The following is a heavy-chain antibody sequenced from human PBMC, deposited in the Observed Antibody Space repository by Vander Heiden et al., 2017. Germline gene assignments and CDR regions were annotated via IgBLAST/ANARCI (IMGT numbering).Heavy chain of an antibody. CDR2: IKSITEGVTT. CDR1: GFTFNNAW. V-gene: IGHV3-15*07. Sequence: EVQLVESGGGLVKPGGSLRLSCAASGFTFNNAWMNWVRQAPGKGLEWVGQIKSITEGVTTDYAAPVKGRFSISRDDSKNTLDLQMNSLQSDDTGVYYCVFSRAYWGQGTVVVVSS. CDR3: VFSRAY. J-gene: IGHJ4*02. D-gene: IGHD3-3*01.